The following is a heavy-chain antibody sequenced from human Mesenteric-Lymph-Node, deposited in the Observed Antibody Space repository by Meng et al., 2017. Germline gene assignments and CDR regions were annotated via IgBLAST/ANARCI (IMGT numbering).Heavy chain of an antibody. Sequence: ASVKVSCKASGYTFTSYGISWVRQAPGQGLEWMGWISAYNGNTNYAQKLQGRVTMTTDTSTSTAYMELRSLRSDDTAVYYCARDAPLWFGELTKSRLAFDIWGQGTMVTVSS. CDR1: GYTFTSYG. V-gene: IGHV1-18*01. CDR2: ISAYNGNT. D-gene: IGHD3-10*01. J-gene: IGHJ3*02. CDR3: ARDAPLWFGELTKSRLAFDI.